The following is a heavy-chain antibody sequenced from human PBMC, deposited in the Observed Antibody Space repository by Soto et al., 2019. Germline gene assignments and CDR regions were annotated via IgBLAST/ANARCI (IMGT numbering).Heavy chain of an antibody. CDR2: IKSKTDGGTT. CDR1: GFTFSNAW. CDR3: TRPPSTVIRPYDFLSGYCDATNYYSYGMDV. Sequence: EVQLVESGGGLVKPGGSLRLSCAASGFTFSNAWMSWVRQAPGKGLEWVGRIKSKTDGGTTDYAAPVKGRFTISRDDSKNTLYLKLNSLKTEDTAVYYCTRPPSTVIRPYDFLSGYCDATNYYSYGMDVWGQGTTVTVSS. D-gene: IGHD3-3*01. J-gene: IGHJ6*02. V-gene: IGHV3-15*01.